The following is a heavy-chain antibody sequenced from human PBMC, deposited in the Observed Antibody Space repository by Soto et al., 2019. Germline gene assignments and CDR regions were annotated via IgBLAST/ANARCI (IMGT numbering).Heavy chain of an antibody. Sequence: QVQLVQSGAEVKKPGASVKVSCKASGYTFTSYGINWVRQAPGQGLEWMGWISAYNGNTNYAQKLQGRVTMTTDTATGTDYMELGSLRSDDTALYYCARVWLGTTFGYNYGMDVWGQGTTVTVSS. CDR3: ARVWLGTTFGYNYGMDV. J-gene: IGHJ6*02. CDR1: GYTFTSYG. V-gene: IGHV1-18*01. D-gene: IGHD1-26*01. CDR2: ISAYNGNT.